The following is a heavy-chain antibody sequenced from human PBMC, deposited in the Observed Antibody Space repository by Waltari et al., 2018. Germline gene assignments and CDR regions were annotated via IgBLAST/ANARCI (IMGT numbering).Heavy chain of an antibody. Sequence: QVLLAPSGAAVKKPCASVMVFCQASGYPFTRYANNWVRQATGQGLEWMGWMNPNRGNTGYAQKFQGRVTMTRNTSISTTYMEQGSLRSEDTAVYYCARRQVCDYWGQGTLVTVSS. CDR1: GYPFTRYA. CDR2: MNPNRGNT. CDR3: ARRQVCDY. V-gene: IGHV1-8*01. J-gene: IGHJ4*02. D-gene: IGHD3-16*01.